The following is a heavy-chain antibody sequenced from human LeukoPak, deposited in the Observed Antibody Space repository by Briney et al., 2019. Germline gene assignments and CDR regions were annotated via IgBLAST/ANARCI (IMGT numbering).Heavy chain of an antibody. CDR3: AKNGLGAVVKTD. Sequence: VSVKVSCKASVYTFTSYAMHWVRQAPGQGLEWMGWINTNTGNPTYAQGFTGRIVFSLDTSVSTAYLQISSLKAEDSAVYYCAKNGLGAVVKTDWGQGTLVTVSS. J-gene: IGHJ4*02. CDR1: VYTFTSYA. CDR2: INTNTGNP. D-gene: IGHD3-22*01. V-gene: IGHV7-4-1*02.